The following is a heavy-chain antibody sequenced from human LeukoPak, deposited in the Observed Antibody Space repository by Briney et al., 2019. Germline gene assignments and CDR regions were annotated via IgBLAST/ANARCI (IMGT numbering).Heavy chain of an antibody. D-gene: IGHD6-6*01. Sequence: SETLSLTCSVSGDSINSNYWSWMRQPPGKGLEWIGYIYYGGSTNYNPSLKSRVSMSVDTSKNQFSLKLSSVTAADTAVYYCAKDQLAARGFDYWGQGTLVTVSS. J-gene: IGHJ4*02. CDR2: IYYGGST. CDR1: GDSINSNY. V-gene: IGHV4-59*12. CDR3: AKDQLAARGFDY.